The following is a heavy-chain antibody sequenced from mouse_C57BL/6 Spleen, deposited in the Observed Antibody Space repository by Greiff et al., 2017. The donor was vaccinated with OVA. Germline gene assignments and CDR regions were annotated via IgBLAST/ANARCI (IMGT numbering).Heavy chain of an antibody. CDR2: IYPGGGYT. V-gene: IGHV1-63*01. CDR3: ARLYGSSYGYFDV. Sequence: VQLQQSGAELVRPGTSVKMSCKASGYTFTNYWIGWAKQRPGHGLEWIGDIYPGGGYTNYNEKFKGKATLTADKSSRTAYMQFSSLTSEDSAIYYCARLYGSSYGYFDVWGTGTTVTVSS. D-gene: IGHD1-1*01. CDR1: GYTFTNYW. J-gene: IGHJ1*03.